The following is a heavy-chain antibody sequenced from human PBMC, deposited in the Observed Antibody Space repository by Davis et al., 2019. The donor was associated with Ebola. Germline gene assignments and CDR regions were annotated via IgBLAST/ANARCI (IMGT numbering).Heavy chain of an antibody. D-gene: IGHD1-26*01. V-gene: IGHV3-7*03. CDR2: IKQDGSAK. CDR3: ARVREYGMDV. Sequence: GESLKISCAASGFTFSTYYITWVRQAPGKGLEWVANIKQDGSAKYYVDSVKGRFTISRDNAKNSLYLQMNNLRAEDTAVYYCARVREYGMDVWGQGTTVTVSS. J-gene: IGHJ6*02. CDR1: GFTFSTYY.